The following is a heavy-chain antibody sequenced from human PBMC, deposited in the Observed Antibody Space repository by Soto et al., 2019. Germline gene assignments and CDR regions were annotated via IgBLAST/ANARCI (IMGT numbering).Heavy chain of an antibody. CDR2: INARNGET. D-gene: IGHD1-26*01. CDR3: ARLISGTYSDWFDP. V-gene: IGHV1-18*04. J-gene: IGHJ5*02. CDR1: SHLFSVYI. Sequence: ASVKVSCKASSHLFSVYIVTWVRQAPGQGLEWMGCINARNGETHYAQNFQDRVTMTTDTSKNTAYMDLRSLRSDDTAFYYCARLISGTYSDWFDPWGQGTLVTVSS.